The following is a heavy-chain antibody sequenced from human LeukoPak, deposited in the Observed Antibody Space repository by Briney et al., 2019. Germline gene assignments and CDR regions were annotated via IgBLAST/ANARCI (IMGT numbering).Heavy chain of an antibody. Sequence: ASVEVCCKAYGYSFTRHYSNWVRQAPGQGPEWMGWIKTNNVGTNYARKFDGRVTMTRDAAISSAFMDVDSLRSDDPAMYFCARDSGSGNYGSFDYWGQGTLLAVSS. V-gene: IGHV1-2*02. D-gene: IGHD3-10*01. CDR2: IKTNNVGT. CDR3: ARDSGSGNYGSFDY. CDR1: GYSFTRHY. J-gene: IGHJ4*02.